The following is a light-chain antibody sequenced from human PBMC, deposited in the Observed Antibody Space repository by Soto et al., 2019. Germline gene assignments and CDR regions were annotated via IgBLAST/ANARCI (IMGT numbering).Light chain of an antibody. CDR1: SSDVGGYNY. V-gene: IGLV2-14*01. CDR2: DVS. Sequence: QSVLTQPASVSGSPGQSITISYTGTSSDVGGYNYVSWYQQHPGKAPKLMIYDVSNRPSGVSSRFSGSKSGNTASLAISGLQAEDEADYYCSSYTSSSTLWVFGSGTKVTVL. J-gene: IGLJ1*01. CDR3: SSYTSSSTLWV.